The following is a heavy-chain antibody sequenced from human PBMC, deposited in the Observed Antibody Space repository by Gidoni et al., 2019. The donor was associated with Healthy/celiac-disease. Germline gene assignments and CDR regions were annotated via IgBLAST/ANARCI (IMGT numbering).Heavy chain of an antibody. Sequence: QVQLQESGPGLVTPSQTLSLPCPASGGSISSGSYYWSWIRQPAGKGLEWIGRIYTSGSTNYTPSLKSRVTISVDTSKNQFSLKLSSVTAADTAVYYCARDPRSSSSPADVWGQGTTVTVSS. D-gene: IGHD6-13*01. CDR1: GGSISSGSYY. CDR2: IYTSGST. V-gene: IGHV4-61*02. J-gene: IGHJ6*02. CDR3: ARDPRSSSSPADV.